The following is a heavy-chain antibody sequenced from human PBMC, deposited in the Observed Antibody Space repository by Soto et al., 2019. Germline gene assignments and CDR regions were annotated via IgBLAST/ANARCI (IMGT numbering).Heavy chain of an antibody. Sequence: EVQLLESGGGLVQPGGSLRLSCAASGFTFSSYAMSWVRQAPGKGLEWVSAISGSGGSTYYADSVKGRFTISRDNSKYPLYLQMNSLRAEDTAVYYCATELSSYGYYDYWGQGTLVTVSS. J-gene: IGHJ4*02. D-gene: IGHD5-18*01. CDR1: GFTFSSYA. V-gene: IGHV3-23*01. CDR2: ISGSGGST. CDR3: ATELSSYGYYDY.